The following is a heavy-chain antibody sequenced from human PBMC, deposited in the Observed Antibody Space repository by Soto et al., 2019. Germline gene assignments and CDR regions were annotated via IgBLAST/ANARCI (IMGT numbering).Heavy chain of an antibody. J-gene: IGHJ4*02. CDR2: IRSKTNNYAT. CDR1: GFTFSGSA. CDR3: TRHLVDY. Sequence: EVQLVESGGGLVQPGGSLKLSCAACGFTFSGSAIQWVRQASGKGLEWVGRIRSKTNNYATAYAASVQGRFTISRDDSTNTAYLQMNSLKTEDTAVYYCTRHLVDYWGQGTLVTVSS. V-gene: IGHV3-73*02.